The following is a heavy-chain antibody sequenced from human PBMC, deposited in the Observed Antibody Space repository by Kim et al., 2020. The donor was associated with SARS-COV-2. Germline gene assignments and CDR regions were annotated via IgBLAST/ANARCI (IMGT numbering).Heavy chain of an antibody. CDR2: IWYDGSNK. CDR3: ARGGDFWSGYPTDY. J-gene: IGHJ4*02. V-gene: IGHV3-33*01. CDR1: GFTFSSYG. Sequence: GGSLRLSCAASGFTFSSYGMHWVRQAPGKGLEWVAVIWYDGSNKYYADSVKGRFTISRDNSKNTLYLQMNSLRAEDTAVYYCARGGDFWSGYPTDYWGQGTLVTVSS. D-gene: IGHD3-3*01.